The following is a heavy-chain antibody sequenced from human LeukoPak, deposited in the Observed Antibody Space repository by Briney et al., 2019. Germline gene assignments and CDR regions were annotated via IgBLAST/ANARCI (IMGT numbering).Heavy chain of an antibody. CDR2: IYYSGST. CDR3: ARDKRGRDYFDY. Sequence: SETLSLTCTVSGGSVSSGSYYWSWLRQPPGKGLEWIGYIYYSGSTNYNPSLKSRVTISVDTSKNQFSLKLSSVTAADTAVYYCARDKRGRDYFDYWGQGTLVTVSS. J-gene: IGHJ4*02. V-gene: IGHV4-61*01. D-gene: IGHD5-24*01. CDR1: GGSVSSGSYY.